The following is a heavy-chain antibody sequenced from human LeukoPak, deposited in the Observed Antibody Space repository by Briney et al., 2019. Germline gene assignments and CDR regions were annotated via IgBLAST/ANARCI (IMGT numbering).Heavy chain of an antibody. CDR2: INHSGST. CDR1: GGSFSGYY. Sequence: SETLSLTCVVYGGSFSGYYWSWIRQPAGKGLEWIGEINHSGSTNHNPSLKSRATMSLDTSKNQFSLKLSSVTAADTAVYYCARDDSLTGYNLDYWGQGTLVTVSS. V-gene: IGHV4-34*04. D-gene: IGHD3-9*01. CDR3: ARDDSLTGYNLDY. J-gene: IGHJ4*02.